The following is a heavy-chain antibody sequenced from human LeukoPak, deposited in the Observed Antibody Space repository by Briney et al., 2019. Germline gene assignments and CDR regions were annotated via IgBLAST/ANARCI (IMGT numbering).Heavy chain of an antibody. CDR3: ARGPSCGVYYFDY. Sequence: PGGSLRLSCVASVFTLWSYSTYWVREAPGKGLECVTSISDDVTYKDYRESVKCRFTISRDKGRISVYLQVVSLRVEDTSVYYCARGPSCGVYYFDYWGQGALVTVSS. CDR1: VFTLWSYS. V-gene: IGHV3-21*06. CDR2: ISDDVTYK. D-gene: IGHD2-21*01. J-gene: IGHJ4*02.